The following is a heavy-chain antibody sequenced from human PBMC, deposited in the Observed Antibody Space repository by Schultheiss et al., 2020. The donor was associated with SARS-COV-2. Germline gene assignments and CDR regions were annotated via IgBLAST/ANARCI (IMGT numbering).Heavy chain of an antibody. V-gene: IGHV3-53*01. CDR3: ARVVGYGNNAGEVGYAMDD. CDR1: GFTVSSNY. Sequence: GGSLRLSCAASGFTVSSNYMSWVRQAPGKGLEWVSVIYSGGSTYYADSVKGRFTISRDNAKNSLDLQMSSLRAEDTAVYYCARVVGYGNNAGEVGYAMDDWGQGTTVTVSS. J-gene: IGHJ6*02. CDR2: IYSGGST. D-gene: IGHD1/OR15-1a*01.